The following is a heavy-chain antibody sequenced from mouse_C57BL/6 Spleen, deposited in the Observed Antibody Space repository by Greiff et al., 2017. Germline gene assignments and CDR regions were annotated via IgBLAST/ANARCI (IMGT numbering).Heavy chain of an antibody. CDR2: IDPSDSET. J-gene: IGHJ4*01. CDR3: ASEGGGYYDYYAMDY. Sequence: QVQLQQPGAELVRPGSSVKLSCKASGYTFTSYWMHWVKQRPIQGLEWIGNIDPSDSETHYNQKFKDKATLTVDKSSSTAYMQLSSLTSEDSAVXYCASEGGGYYDYYAMDYWGQGTSVTVSS. V-gene: IGHV1-52*01. CDR1: GYTFTSYW. D-gene: IGHD2-3*01.